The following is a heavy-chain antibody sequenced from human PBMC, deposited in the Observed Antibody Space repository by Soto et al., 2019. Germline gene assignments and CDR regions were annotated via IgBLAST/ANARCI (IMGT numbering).Heavy chain of an antibody. V-gene: IGHV3-48*01. D-gene: IGHD3-3*01. CDR3: ARVRITIPGMPTTGTHMDV. CDR1: GFTFSSYS. J-gene: IGHJ6*03. Sequence: EVQLVESGGGLVQPGGSLRLSCAASGFTFSSYSMNWVRQAPGKGLEWVSYTSSSSSTIYYADSVKGRFTISRDNAKNSLYLQMNSLRAEDTAVYYCARVRITIPGMPTTGTHMDVWGKGTTVTVSS. CDR2: TSSSSSTI.